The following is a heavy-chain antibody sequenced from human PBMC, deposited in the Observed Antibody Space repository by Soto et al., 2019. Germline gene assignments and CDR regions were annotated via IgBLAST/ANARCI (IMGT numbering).Heavy chain of an antibody. CDR1: GGSISSYY. CDR3: ARLRAAAGYYYYYYMDV. J-gene: IGHJ6*03. D-gene: IGHD6-13*01. CDR2: IYYSGST. V-gene: IGHV4-59*08. Sequence: SETLSLTCTVSGGSISSYYWSWIRQPPGKGLEWIGYIYYSGSTNYNPSLKSRVTISVDTSKNQFSLKLSSVTAADTAVHYCARLRAAAGYYYYYYMDVWGKGTTVTVSS.